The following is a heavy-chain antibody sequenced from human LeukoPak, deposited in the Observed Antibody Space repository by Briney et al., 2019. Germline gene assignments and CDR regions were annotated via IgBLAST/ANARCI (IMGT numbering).Heavy chain of an antibody. CDR2: INPNSGGT. J-gene: IGHJ6*03. D-gene: IGHD3-10*01. CDR3: ARESNGYMVRGVIQVYYYYMDV. CDR1: GYTFTGNY. Sequence: GASVKVSCKASGYTFTGNYMHWVRQAPGQGLEWMGWINPNSGGTNYAQIFQGRVTMTRDTSISTVYMELSRLKSDDTAVYYCARESNGYMVRGVIQVYYYYMDVWGKGTTVTVSS. V-gene: IGHV1-2*02.